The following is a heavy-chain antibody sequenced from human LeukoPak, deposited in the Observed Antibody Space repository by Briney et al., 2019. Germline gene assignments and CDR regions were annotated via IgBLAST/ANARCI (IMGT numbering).Heavy chain of an antibody. D-gene: IGHD3-10*01. V-gene: IGHV4-34*01. CDR2: INHSGST. CDR3: ARSLPRYGSGSSYVDC. J-gene: IGHJ4*02. CDR1: EGPLRGKD. Sequence: LISPSSEGPLRGKDWRWIRQPQGKEQEGIGEINHSGSTNYNPSLNSRVTISVDTSKHQFSLKLSSVPAADTAVYYCARSLPRYGSGSSYVDCWGQGVLV.